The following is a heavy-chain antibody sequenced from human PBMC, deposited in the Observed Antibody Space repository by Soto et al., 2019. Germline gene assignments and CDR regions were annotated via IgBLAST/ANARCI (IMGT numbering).Heavy chain of an antibody. CDR3: ARENYDFWSGYYLDY. CDR2: IKSDGTVT. D-gene: IGHD3-3*01. J-gene: IGHJ4*02. Sequence: EVQLVESGGGLVQPGGSLRLSCVVSGITFSTYRMHWVRQAPGKGLVWVSHIKSDGTVTHYTDSVRGRFIISRDNAKNTLFLQMNSPRAEDTAVYYCARENYDFWSGYYLDYWGQGTLVTVSS. CDR1: GITFSTYR. V-gene: IGHV3-74*01.